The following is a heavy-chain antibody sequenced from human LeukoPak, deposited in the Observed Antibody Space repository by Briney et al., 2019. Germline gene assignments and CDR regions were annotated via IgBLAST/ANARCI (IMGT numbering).Heavy chain of an antibody. CDR2: INHSGST. V-gene: IGHV4-34*01. CDR3: ARDFGWEVPAFDY. J-gene: IGHJ4*02. D-gene: IGHD2-2*01. Sequence: SETLSLTCAVYGGSFSGYYWSWIRQPPGKGLEWIGEINHSGSTNYNPSLKSRVTISVGTSKNQFSLKLSSVTAADTAVYYCARDFGWEVPAFDYWGQGTLVTVSS. CDR1: GGSFSGYY.